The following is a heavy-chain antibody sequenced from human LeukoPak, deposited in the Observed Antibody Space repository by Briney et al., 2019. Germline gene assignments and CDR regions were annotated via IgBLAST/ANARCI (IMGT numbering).Heavy chain of an antibody. J-gene: IGHJ5*01. CDR1: GYSFIHYW. CDR3: ARSTTVVTFNWFDS. V-gene: IGHV5-51*01. D-gene: IGHD4-23*01. CDR2: IYPGDSDT. Sequence: GESLKISCKGSGYSFIHYWIGWVRQMPGEGLEWMGIIYPGDSDTRYSPSFQGQVTISADKSINTAYLQRSSLRASDSAIYYCARSTTVVTFNWFDSWGQGTLVTVSS.